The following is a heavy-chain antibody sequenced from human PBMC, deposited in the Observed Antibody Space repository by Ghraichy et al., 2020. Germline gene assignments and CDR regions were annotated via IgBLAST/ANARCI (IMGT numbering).Heavy chain of an antibody. V-gene: IGHV4-34*01. CDR3: ARGAIPIDY. CDR2: INHSGST. J-gene: IGHJ4*02. Sequence: TLSLTCAVYGGSFSGYYWSWIRQPPGKGLEWIGEINHSGSTNYNPSLKSRVTISVDTSKNQFSLKLSSVTAADTAVYYCARGAIPIDYWGQGTLVTVSS. CDR1: GGSFSGYY.